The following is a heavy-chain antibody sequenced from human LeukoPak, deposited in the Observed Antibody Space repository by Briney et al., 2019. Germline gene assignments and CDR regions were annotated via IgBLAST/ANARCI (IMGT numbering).Heavy chain of an antibody. Sequence: GGSLRLSCAASGFTVSSNFMSWVRQAPGKGLECVSLIYSSGSTYYADSVKGRFTISRDNSKNTLYLQMNSLKAEDTAVYYCARDYLMVYATPQYPGAFDIWGQGTMVTVSS. D-gene: IGHD2-8*01. V-gene: IGHV3-53*01. CDR2: IYSSGST. J-gene: IGHJ3*02. CDR1: GFTVSSNF. CDR3: ARDYLMVYATPQYPGAFDI.